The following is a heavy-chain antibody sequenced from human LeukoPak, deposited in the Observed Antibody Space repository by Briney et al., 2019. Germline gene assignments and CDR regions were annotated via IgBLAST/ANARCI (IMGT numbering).Heavy chain of an antibody. CDR2: ISGSGGST. D-gene: IGHD3-22*01. Sequence: GGTLRLSCAASGFTFSSYGMSWVRQAPGKGLEWVSAISGSGGSTYYADSVKGRFTISRDNSKNTLYLQMNSLRAEDTAVYYCARQDRYRYYYDSSGHISHWGQGTLVTVSS. V-gene: IGHV3-23*01. J-gene: IGHJ1*01. CDR1: GFTFSSYG. CDR3: ARQDRYRYYYDSSGHISH.